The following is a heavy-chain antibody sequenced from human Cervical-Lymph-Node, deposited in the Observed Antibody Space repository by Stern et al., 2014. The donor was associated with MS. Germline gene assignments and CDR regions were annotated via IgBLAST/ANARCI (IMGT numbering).Heavy chain of an antibody. Sequence: VQLVESGAEVKKPGSSVKVSCKASGGTFNIYAIRWIRQAPGQGPEWMGGIIPTFTTEKYAEEFQGRISNTQDRSTTTGSLEFGSLRFEYTAMYYGARYPHYYDRSDYRNWGQGTLVTVSS. CDR1: GGTFNIYA. D-gene: IGHD3-22*01. J-gene: IGHJ4*02. CDR3: ARYPHYYDRSDYRN. V-gene: IGHV1-69*06. CDR2: IIPTFTTE.